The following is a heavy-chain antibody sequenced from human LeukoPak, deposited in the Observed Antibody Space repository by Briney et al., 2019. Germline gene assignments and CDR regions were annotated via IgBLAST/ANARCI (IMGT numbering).Heavy chain of an antibody. D-gene: IGHD6-19*01. J-gene: IGHJ4*02. CDR3: ARVKQWLPIDY. Sequence: GGSLRLSCAASGFTFSDYYMSWIRQAPGRGLEWVSYISSSGSTIYYADSVKGRFTISRDNAKNSLYLQMNSLRAEDTAVYYCARVKQWLPIDYWGQGTLVTVSS. V-gene: IGHV3-11*01. CDR1: GFTFSDYY. CDR2: ISSSGSTI.